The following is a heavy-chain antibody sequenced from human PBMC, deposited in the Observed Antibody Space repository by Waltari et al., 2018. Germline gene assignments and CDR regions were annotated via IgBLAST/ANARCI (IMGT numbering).Heavy chain of an antibody. V-gene: IGHV3-23*01. J-gene: IGHJ4*02. Sequence: EVQLLESGGGLVQPGGSLRLSCAASGLPFSSYGMSWVRQAPGKGLEWVSAISVSGGSTYYADSVKGRFTISRDNSKNTLYLQMNSLRAEDTSVYYCAKGRAIFGVVMPALDYWGQGTLVSVSS. CDR2: ISVSGGST. D-gene: IGHD3-3*01. CDR3: AKGRAIFGVVMPALDY. CDR1: GLPFSSYG.